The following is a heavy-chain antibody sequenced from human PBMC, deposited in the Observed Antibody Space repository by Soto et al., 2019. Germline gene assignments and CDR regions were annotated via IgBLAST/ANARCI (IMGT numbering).Heavy chain of an antibody. Sequence: LGFSWAAARCTFSHYAMSYVRQAPGRGLQRVSAISGSGGSTYYADSVKGRFTISRDNSKNTLYLQMNSLRAEDTAVHYCVKSGPGRGYSYGYYYYGMDVWGQGSTFTLSS. CDR3: VKSGPGRGYSYGYYYYGMDV. CDR2: ISGSGGST. CDR1: RCTFSHYA. D-gene: IGHD5-18*01. J-gene: IGHJ6*01. V-gene: IGHV3-23*01.